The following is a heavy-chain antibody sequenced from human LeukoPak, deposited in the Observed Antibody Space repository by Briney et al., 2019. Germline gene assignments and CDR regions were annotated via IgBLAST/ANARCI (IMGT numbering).Heavy chain of an antibody. CDR2: IYHSGST. Sequence: SETLSLTCAVSGGSISSGGYSWSWLRQPPGQGLEWIGYIYHSGSTYYNPSLKSRVTISVDRSKNQFSLKLSSVTAADTAVYYCARASMSNWFDPWGQGTLVTVSS. J-gene: IGHJ5*02. V-gene: IGHV4-30-2*01. CDR1: GGSISSGGYS. D-gene: IGHD2-2*01. CDR3: ARASMSNWFDP.